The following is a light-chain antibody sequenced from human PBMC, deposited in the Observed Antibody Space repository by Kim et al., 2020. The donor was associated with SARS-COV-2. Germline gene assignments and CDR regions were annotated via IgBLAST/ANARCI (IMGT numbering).Light chain of an antibody. J-gene: IGLJ3*02. CDR2: SNV. CDR1: NSDIGSNT. CDR3: ASWDDSLSGWV. Sequence: ELTQPPSASGTPGQRVTISCSGSNSDIGSNTVTWYQQFPGTTPKLLIYSNVQRPSGVPDRFSGSKSGTSASLAISGLQSEDEADYYCASWDDSLSGWVFGGGTQLTVL. V-gene: IGLV1-44*01.